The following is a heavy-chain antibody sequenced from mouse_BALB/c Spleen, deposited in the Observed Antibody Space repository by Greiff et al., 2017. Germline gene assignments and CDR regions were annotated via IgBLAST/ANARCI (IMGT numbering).Heavy chain of an antibody. V-gene: IGHV14-3*02. CDR1: GFNIKDTY. CDR3: ARGMDDYAWFAY. J-gene: IGHJ3*01. Sequence: EVQLQQSGAELVKPGASVKLSCTASGFNIKDTYMHWVKQRPEQGLEWIGRIDPANGNTKYDPKFQGKATITADTSSNTAYLQLSSLTSEDTAVYYCARGMDDYAWFAYWGQGTLVTVSA. CDR2: IDPANGNT. D-gene: IGHD2-4*01.